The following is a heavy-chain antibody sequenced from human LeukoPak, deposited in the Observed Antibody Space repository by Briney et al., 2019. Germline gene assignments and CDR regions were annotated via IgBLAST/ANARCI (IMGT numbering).Heavy chain of an antibody. CDR2: INPNSGDP. J-gene: IGHJ3*02. CDR3: ATGRYYYGSGSEAFDI. V-gene: IGHV1-2*06. CDR1: GYTFTDSY. Sequence: ASVKVSCKTSGYTFTDSYIHWVRQAPGQGLEWMGRINPNSGDPNYPQKFQGRVTMTRDTSISTAYMELSRLRSDDTAVYYCATGRYYYGSGSEAFDIWGQGTMVTVSS. D-gene: IGHD3-10*01.